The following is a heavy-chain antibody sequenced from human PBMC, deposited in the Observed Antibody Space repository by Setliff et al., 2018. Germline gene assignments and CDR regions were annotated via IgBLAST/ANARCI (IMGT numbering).Heavy chain of an antibody. J-gene: IGHJ4*02. CDR1: GGSISSYY. D-gene: IGHD3-3*01. CDR3: ARGGKILEWLYAHDY. V-gene: IGHV4-59*12. Sequence: PSETLSLTCTVSGGSISSYYWSWIRQPPGKGLEWIGYIYYSGSTNYNPSLKSRVTISVDTSKNQFSLKLSSVTAADTAVYYCARGGKILEWLYAHDYWGQGTLGTVSS. CDR2: IYYSGST.